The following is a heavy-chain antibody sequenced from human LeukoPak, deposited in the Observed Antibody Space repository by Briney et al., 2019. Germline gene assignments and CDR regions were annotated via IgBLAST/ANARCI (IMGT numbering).Heavy chain of an antibody. CDR3: AAEAAYYYDSRDAFDV. D-gene: IGHD3-22*01. Sequence: AASVKVSCKASGFTFTSSAVQWVRQARGQRLEWIGWIVVGSGNTNYAQKFQERVTITRDMSTSLVYMELSSLRSEDTAVYYCAAEAAYYYDSRDAFDVWGQATMVTVSS. CDR2: IVVGSGNT. CDR1: GFTFTSSA. J-gene: IGHJ3*01. V-gene: IGHV1-58*01.